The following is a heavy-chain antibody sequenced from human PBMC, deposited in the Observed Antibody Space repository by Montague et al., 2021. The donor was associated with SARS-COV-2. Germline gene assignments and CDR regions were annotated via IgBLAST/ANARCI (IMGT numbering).Heavy chain of an antibody. CDR3: ARGPKMYGELADY. J-gene: IGHJ4*02. CDR2: FYYSGNT. Sequence: SETLSLTCTVSGGSVRSSSDCWGWIRQPPGKGLEWIANFYYSGNTYYNPSLKSRVTISVDTSNNQFSLKLISVTAADTAVYYCARGPKMYGELADYWGQGTMVTVSS. V-gene: IGHV4-39*01. D-gene: IGHD4-17*01. CDR1: GGSVRSSSDC.